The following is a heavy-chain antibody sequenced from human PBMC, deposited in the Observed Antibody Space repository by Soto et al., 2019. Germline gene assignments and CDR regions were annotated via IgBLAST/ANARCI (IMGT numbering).Heavy chain of an antibody. Sequence: GGSLRLSCAASGFSLSSYAMLWVRQAPGKGLEWVTFISYDGSNKYYADSVKGRFTISRDNSKNTLYLQMNSLRTEDTAVYYCATIAVAGMLDYWGQGTLVTVSS. V-gene: IGHV3-30-3*01. CDR2: ISYDGSNK. CDR3: ATIAVAGMLDY. D-gene: IGHD6-19*01. J-gene: IGHJ4*02. CDR1: GFSLSSYA.